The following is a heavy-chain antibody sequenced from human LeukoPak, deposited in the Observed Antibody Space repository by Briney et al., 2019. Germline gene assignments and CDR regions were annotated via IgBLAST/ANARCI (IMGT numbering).Heavy chain of an antibody. D-gene: IGHD2-15*01. J-gene: IGHJ4*02. V-gene: IGHV4-59*01. CDR3: AGNVVVAAFQDNYFDY. Sequence: SETLSLTCAVSGGSISSYYWSWIRQPPGKGLEWIGYIYYSGSTNYNPSLKSRVTISVDTPKNQFSLKLSSVTAADTAVYYCAGNVVVAAFQDNYFDYWGQGTLVTVSS. CDR1: GGSISSYY. CDR2: IYYSGST.